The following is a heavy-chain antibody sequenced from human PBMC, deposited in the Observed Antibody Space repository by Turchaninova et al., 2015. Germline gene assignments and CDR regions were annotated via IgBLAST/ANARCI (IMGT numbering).Heavy chain of an antibody. Sequence: QVQLQQWGAGLLKPSETLSLTCAVYGDSFSGYSWNWIRQPPGQGLGWVGEFNLSKRSNYNLSLNRRVTISADTAKSQFSLKVGAVTAADTSLYYWAKGGYCGGDCSSFSGKPWYFDLWGRGTLVTVS. CDR2: FNLSKRS. D-gene: IGHD2-21*02. J-gene: IGHJ2*01. V-gene: IGHV4-34*01. CDR3: AKGGYCGGDCSSFSGKPWYFDL. CDR1: GDSFSGYS.